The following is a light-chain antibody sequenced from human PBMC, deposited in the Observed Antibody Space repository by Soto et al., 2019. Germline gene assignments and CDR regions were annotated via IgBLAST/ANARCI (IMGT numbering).Light chain of an antibody. CDR3: GTWDTSLSAWV. J-gene: IGLJ3*02. V-gene: IGLV1-51*01. CDR2: DNT. Sequence: QAVVTQPPSVSAAPGQKVTISCSGSSSNLENNYVSWFQHLPGTAPKLLIYDNTKRPSGIPDRFSASKSGTSATLGITGLQTGDEAHYYCGTWDTSLSAWVFGGGTKATVL. CDR1: SSNLENNY.